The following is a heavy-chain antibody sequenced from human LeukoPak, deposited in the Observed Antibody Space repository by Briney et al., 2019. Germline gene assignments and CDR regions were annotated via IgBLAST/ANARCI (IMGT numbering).Heavy chain of an antibody. V-gene: IGHV4-30-2*01. D-gene: IGHD5-12*01. J-gene: IGHJ4*02. CDR1: GGSISSGGYS. CDR2: IYHSGST. Sequence: SQTLSLTCAVSGGSISSGGYSWSWIRQPPGKGLEWIGYIYHSGSTYYNPSLKSRVTISVDRSKNQFSLRLSSVTAADTAVYYCARGAFRWLSGYDSGHDFDYWGQGTLVTVSS. CDR3: ARGAFRWLSGYDSGHDFDY.